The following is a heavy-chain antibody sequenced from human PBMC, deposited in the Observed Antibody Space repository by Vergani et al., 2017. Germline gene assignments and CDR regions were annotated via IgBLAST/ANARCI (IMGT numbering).Heavy chain of an antibody. Sequence: QVQLQESGPGLVKPSQTLSLTCTVSGGFFSTGGQSWTWLRQSAGKGLEWIGDIYTSGATKYNPSLRSRTIMSVDTSKKQFSLKLNAVTAADTAMYYCARMGGYDEGDAFRIGYFDSWVPGILVTVAS. V-gene: IGHV4-61*02. CDR1: GGFFSTGGQS. CDR3: ARMGGYDEGDAFRIGYFDS. J-gene: IGHJ4*02. D-gene: IGHD3-22*01. CDR2: IYTSGAT.